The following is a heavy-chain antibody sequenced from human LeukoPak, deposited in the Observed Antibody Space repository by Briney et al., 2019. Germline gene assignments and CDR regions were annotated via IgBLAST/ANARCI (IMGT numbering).Heavy chain of an antibody. Sequence: PSETLSLTCAVYGGSFSGYYWSWIRQPPGKGLGWIGEINHSGSTNYNPSLKSRVTISVDTSKNQFSLKLSSVTAADTAVYYCARLRELRFLEWFPRDYFDYWGQGTLVTVSS. D-gene: IGHD3-3*01. J-gene: IGHJ4*02. V-gene: IGHV4-34*01. CDR1: GGSFSGYY. CDR3: ARLRELRFLEWFPRDYFDY. CDR2: INHSGST.